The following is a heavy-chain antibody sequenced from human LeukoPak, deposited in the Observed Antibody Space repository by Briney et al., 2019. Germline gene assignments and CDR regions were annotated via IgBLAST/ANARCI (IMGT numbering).Heavy chain of an antibody. CDR1: GFTFSSYA. Sequence: PGGSLRLSCAASGFTFSSYAMSWVRQAPGKGLEWVSIIDGDGSTYYADSVKGRFAISRDNSKNTLYLQVNSLRAEDTAVYYCARCSYGRPLVNIWGQGTMVTVAS. D-gene: IGHD3-10*02. V-gene: IGHV3-66*01. J-gene: IGHJ3*02. CDR2: IDGDGST. CDR3: ARCSYGRPLVNI.